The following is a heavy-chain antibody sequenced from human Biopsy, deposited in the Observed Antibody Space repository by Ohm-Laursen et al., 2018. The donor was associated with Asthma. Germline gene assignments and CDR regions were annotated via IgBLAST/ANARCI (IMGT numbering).Heavy chain of an antibody. J-gene: IGHJ6*02. CDR3: ARMITIFGVVSRGMDV. CDR1: GFTFSSYA. D-gene: IGHD3-3*01. V-gene: IGHV3-23*01. Sequence: SLRLSCAATGFTFSSYAMSRVRQAPGKGLEWVSAISGSGGSIYYADSVKGRFTISRDNAKNSLYLQMNSLRDEDTAVYYCARMITIFGVVSRGMDVWGQGTTVTVSS. CDR2: ISGSGGSI.